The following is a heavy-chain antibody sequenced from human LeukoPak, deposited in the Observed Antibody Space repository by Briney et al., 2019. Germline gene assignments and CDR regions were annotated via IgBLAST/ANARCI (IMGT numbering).Heavy chain of an antibody. CDR3: ARVPGYSYGYGYFDL. CDR2: IDYSGFT. Sequence: SETLSLTCTVSGGXISSYYCTWIRQPPGKQLEWIGYIDYSGFTNYSPSLKSRVTMSVDTSQNQFSLKLSSVTAADTAVYYCARVPGYSYGYGYFDLWGRGTPVTVSP. V-gene: IGHV4-59*01. J-gene: IGHJ2*01. CDR1: GGXISSYY. D-gene: IGHD5-18*01.